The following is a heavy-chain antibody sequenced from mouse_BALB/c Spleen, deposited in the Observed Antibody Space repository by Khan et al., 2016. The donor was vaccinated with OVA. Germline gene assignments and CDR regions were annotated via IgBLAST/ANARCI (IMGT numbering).Heavy chain of an antibody. J-gene: IGHJ3*01. CDR3: ARGNGNSRFAY. D-gene: IGHD2-1*01. CDR2: ISTYYGDA. V-gene: IGHV1S137*01. Sequence: QVQLQQSGAELVRPGVSGKISCKGSGYTFTDYAMHWVKQSHAKSLEWIGVISTYYGDADYNQKFKGKATMTVDKSSSTAYMELARLTSEDSAIYYSARGNGNSRFAYWGQRTLVTVSA. CDR1: GYTFTDYA.